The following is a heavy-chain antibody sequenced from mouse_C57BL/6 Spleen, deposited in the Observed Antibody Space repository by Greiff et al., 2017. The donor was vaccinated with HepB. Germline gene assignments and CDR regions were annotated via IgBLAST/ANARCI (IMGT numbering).Heavy chain of an antibody. J-gene: IGHJ2*01. D-gene: IGHD1-1*01. CDR3: TRDELLRRFDY. V-gene: IGHV5-9-1*02. Sequence: EVKLQESGEGLVKPGGSLKLSCAASGFTFSSYAMSWVRQTPEKRLEWVAYISSGGDYIYYADTVKGRFTISRDNARNTLYLQMSSLKSEDTAMYYCTRDELLRRFDYWGQGTTLTVSS. CDR1: GFTFSSYA. CDR2: ISSGGDYI.